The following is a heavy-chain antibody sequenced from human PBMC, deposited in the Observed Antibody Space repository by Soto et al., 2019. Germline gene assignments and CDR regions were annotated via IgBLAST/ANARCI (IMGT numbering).Heavy chain of an antibody. CDR1: GFTFSSYS. J-gene: IGHJ6*02. D-gene: IGHD2-8*01. CDR3: ARDPRDIVLMVYAYFSYYYGMDV. CDR2: ISSSSSTI. V-gene: IGHV3-48*02. Sequence: GGSLRLSCAASGFTFSSYSMNWVRQAPGKGLEWVSYISSSSSTIYYADSVKGRFTISRDNAKNSLYLQMNSLRDEDTAVYYCARDPRDIVLMVYAYFSYYYGMDVWGQGTAVTVSS.